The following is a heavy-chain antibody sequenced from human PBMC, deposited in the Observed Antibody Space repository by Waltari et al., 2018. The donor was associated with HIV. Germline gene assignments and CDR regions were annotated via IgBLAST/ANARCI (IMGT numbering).Heavy chain of an antibody. CDR3: ARGGGYCTNGVCFNT. Sequence: QVQLQQWGAGLLKPSETLSLTCAVYGGSFSGYYWSWIRQPPGKGLEWIGEINHSGSTNYNPSLKSRVTISVDTSKNQFSLKLSSVTAADTAVYYCARGGGYCTNGVCFNTWGQGTLVTVSS. V-gene: IGHV4-34*01. J-gene: IGHJ5*02. CDR2: INHSGST. D-gene: IGHD2-8*01. CDR1: GGSFSGYY.